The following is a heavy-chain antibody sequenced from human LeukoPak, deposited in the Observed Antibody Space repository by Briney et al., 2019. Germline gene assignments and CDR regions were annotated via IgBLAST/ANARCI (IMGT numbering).Heavy chain of an antibody. CDR2: INSDGSST. CDR1: GFTFSSYW. CDR3: ARVDSSSWSPFDY. Sequence: GGSLRLSCAASGFTFSSYWMHWVRHAPGKGLVLVSRINSDGSSTSYADSVKGRFTISRDNAKNTLYLQMTSLRAEATAVYYCARVDSSSWSPFDYWGQGTLVTVSS. J-gene: IGHJ4*02. D-gene: IGHD6-13*01. V-gene: IGHV3-74*01.